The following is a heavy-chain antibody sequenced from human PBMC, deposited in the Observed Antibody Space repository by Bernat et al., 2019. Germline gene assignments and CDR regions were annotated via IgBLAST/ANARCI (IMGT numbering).Heavy chain of an antibody. D-gene: IGHD2-2*01. CDR3: ASDTRYCSSTSCPIDY. V-gene: IGHV1-18*01. CDR2: ISAYNGNT. Sequence: QVQLVQSGAEVKKPGASVKVSCKASGYTFTSYGISWVRQAPGQGLEWMGWISAYNGNTNYAQKLQGRVTMTTDTSTSTAYMELRSLRSDDTAVYYCASDTRYCSSTSCPIDYWGQGTLVTVSS. CDR1: GYTFTSYG. J-gene: IGHJ4*02.